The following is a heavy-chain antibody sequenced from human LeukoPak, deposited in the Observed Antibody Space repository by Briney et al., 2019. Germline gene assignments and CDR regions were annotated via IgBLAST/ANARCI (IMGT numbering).Heavy chain of an antibody. CDR3: ASLGGYSYGHTYYFDY. J-gene: IGHJ4*02. V-gene: IGHV1-46*01. Sequence: GASVKVSCKASGYTFTSYYMHWVRQAPGQGLEWMGIINPSGGSTSYAQKFQGRVTMTRDTSTSTVYMERSSLRSEDTAVYYCASLGGYSYGHTYYFDYWGQGTLVTVSS. CDR1: GYTFTSYY. D-gene: IGHD5-18*01. CDR2: INPSGGST.